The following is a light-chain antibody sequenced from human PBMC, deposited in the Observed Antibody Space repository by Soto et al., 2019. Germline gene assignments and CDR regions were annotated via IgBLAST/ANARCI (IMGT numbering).Light chain of an antibody. Sequence: QSVLTQPPSASGSPGQSVTISRTGTSSDVGGYNYVSWYQQHPGKAPKIMIYEVNKRPSGVPDRFWGSKSGNTASLTISGLQAEDKAEYHCCPYADTYYVFGPGTKATVL. CDR1: SSDVGGYNY. V-gene: IGLV2-8*01. CDR3: CPYADTYYV. CDR2: EVN. J-gene: IGLJ1*01.